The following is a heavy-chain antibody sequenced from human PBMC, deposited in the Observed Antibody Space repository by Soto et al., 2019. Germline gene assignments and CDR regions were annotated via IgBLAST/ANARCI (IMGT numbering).Heavy chain of an antibody. V-gene: IGHV3-11*06. J-gene: IGHJ4*02. Sequence: QVQLVESGGGLVKPGGSLRLSCAASGFTCSEYYMSWIRQAPGKGLEWVSYISSSSSYTNYADSVKGRFTISRDNAKHSLYLQMNSLRAEDTAVYYCARDPYYYDSSGYSFDYWGQGNLVTVSS. CDR2: ISSSSSYT. CDR3: ARDPYYYDSSGYSFDY. D-gene: IGHD3-22*01. CDR1: GFTCSEYY.